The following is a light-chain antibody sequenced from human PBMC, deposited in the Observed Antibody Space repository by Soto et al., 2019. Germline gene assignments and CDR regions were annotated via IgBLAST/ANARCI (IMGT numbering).Light chain of an antibody. CDR2: VAS. J-gene: IGKJ4*01. CDR1: QSVSSN. V-gene: IGKV3-15*01. CDR3: QQYNNWPLT. Sequence: EIVMTQPPATLSVSPGERATLSCRASQSVSSNLAWYQQKPGQTPRLLIYVASTRATGVPARFTGSGSGTEFTLTITSLQPEDFAIYYCQQYNNWPLTFGGGTKVEIK.